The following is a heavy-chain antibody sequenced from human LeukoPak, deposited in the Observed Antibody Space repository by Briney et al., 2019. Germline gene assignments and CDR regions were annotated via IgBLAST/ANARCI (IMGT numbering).Heavy chain of an antibody. Sequence: PSQTLSLTCTVSGGSISSGSYYWSWIRQPPGKGLEWIGEINHSGSTNYNPSLKSRVTISVDTSKNQFSLKLSSVTAADTAVYYYARGPYSSSHWRGGWFDPWGQGTLVTVSS. V-gene: IGHV4-39*07. CDR2: INHSGST. CDR1: GGSISSGSYY. CDR3: ARGPYSSSHWRGGWFDP. J-gene: IGHJ5*02. D-gene: IGHD6-13*01.